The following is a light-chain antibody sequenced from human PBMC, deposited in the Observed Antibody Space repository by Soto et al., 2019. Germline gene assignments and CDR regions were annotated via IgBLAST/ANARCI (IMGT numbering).Light chain of an antibody. V-gene: IGKV3-20*01. CDR1: QSVSSNF. CDR3: QQYGSPPRT. Sequence: EIVLTQSPGTLSLSPGERATLSCRASQSVSSNFLAWYQQKPGQAPRLLIYNASNRATGIPDRFSGSGSGTDFTLTISSLEPEDFAAYYCQQYGSPPRTFGQGTKVDIK. J-gene: IGKJ1*01. CDR2: NAS.